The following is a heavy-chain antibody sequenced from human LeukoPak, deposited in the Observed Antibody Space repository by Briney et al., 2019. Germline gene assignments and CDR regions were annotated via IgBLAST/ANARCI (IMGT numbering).Heavy chain of an antibody. V-gene: IGHV3-30*03. Sequence: PGGSLRLSCAASGIIFSTYGMHWVRQVPGKGLEWVGVISNDGINTYYTDSLKGRFTISRDNSRNSLYLQMNSLRTDDTALYYCARAHYMDVWGQGTTVTVSS. CDR3: ARAHYMDV. CDR1: GIIFSTYG. CDR2: ISNDGINT. J-gene: IGHJ6*02.